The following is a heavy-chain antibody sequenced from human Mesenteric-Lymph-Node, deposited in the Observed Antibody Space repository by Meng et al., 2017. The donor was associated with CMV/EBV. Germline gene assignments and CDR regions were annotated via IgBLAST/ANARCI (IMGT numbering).Heavy chain of an antibody. CDR2: VQNGGTT. V-gene: IGHV4-59*01. CDR3: ARGKDKLLLWFGETHFMTSFDL. CDR1: GGSINTYY. D-gene: IGHD3-10*01. Sequence: SETLSLTCTLSGGSINTYYWSWIRQSPGKGLEWIGYVQNGGTTNYNPSLKNRVSFSVDTSKNQFSLTLNSVTTADTAVYYCARGKDKLLLWFGETHFMTSFDLWGQGSLVTVSS. J-gene: IGHJ5*02.